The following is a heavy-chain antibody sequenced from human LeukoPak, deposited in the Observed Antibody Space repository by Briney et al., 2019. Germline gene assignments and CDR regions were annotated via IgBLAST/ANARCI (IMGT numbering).Heavy chain of an antibody. D-gene: IGHD1-26*01. J-gene: IGHJ4*02. CDR1: GYTFTSYY. V-gene: IGHV1-46*01. CDR3: ARAVGATGSLDY. CDR2: INPSGGST. Sequence: ASVKVSCKASGYTFTSYYMHWVRQAPGQGLEWMGIINPSGGSTSYAQKFQGRVTMTRDMSTSTVYMELSSLRSEDTAVYYCARAVGATGSLDYWGQGTLVTVSS.